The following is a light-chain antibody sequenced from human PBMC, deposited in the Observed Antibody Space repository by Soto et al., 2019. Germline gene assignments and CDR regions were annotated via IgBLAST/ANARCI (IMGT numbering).Light chain of an antibody. V-gene: IGLV1-47*01. J-gene: IGLJ2*01. CDR3: AAWDDSLSSRV. Sequence: QSVLTQPPSASGTPGQRVTISCSGSSSNIGSNYVYWYQQLPGTAPKLLIYRNNQRPSGVPDRFSGSKSGTSASLAISGPRSEDEADYYCAAWDDSLSSRVFGGGTKVTVL. CDR1: SSNIGSNY. CDR2: RNN.